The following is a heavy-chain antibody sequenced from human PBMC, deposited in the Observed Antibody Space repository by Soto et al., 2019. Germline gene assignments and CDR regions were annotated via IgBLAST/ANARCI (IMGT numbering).Heavy chain of an antibody. CDR2: ISYDGSNK. J-gene: IGHJ6*01. CDR3: ASYKGGGPYYYDGMDV. CDR1: GFTFSSYA. D-gene: IGHD3-10*01. Sequence: QVQLVESGGGVVQPGRSLRLSCAASGFTFSSYAMHWVRQAPGKGLEWVAVISYDGSNKYYADSVKGRFTISRDNSKNALYRQMNSLRAEDTAVYYCASYKGGGPYYYDGMDVW. V-gene: IGHV3-30-3*01.